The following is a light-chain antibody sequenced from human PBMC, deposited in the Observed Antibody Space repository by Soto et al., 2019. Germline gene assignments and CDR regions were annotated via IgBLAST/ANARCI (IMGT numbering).Light chain of an antibody. CDR1: RSLSRFS. J-gene: IGKJ1*01. CDR3: QQYAESPWT. V-gene: IGKV3-20*01. CDR2: AAT. Sequence: EIVLTQSPGTLSLSPGERATLSCRASRSLSRFSLAWYQQKPGQAPRLLISAATSRATGIPDRFTGSGSGTDFTLPSSRLESESFAVYYCQQYAESPWTFDQETTV.